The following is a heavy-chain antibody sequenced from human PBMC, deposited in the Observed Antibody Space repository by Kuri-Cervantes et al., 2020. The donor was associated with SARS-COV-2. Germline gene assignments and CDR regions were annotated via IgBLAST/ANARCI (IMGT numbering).Heavy chain of an antibody. CDR3: AKGGGPGSYIPLDY. Sequence: GGSLRLSCAASGFTFSSYWMHWVRQAPGKGLVWISRINSDGSSTSYADSVEGRFTISRDNAKNTLYLQMNSLRAEDTAVYYCAKGGGPGSYIPLDYWGQGTLVTVSS. CDR2: INSDGSST. CDR1: GFTFSSYW. J-gene: IGHJ4*02. D-gene: IGHD1-26*01. V-gene: IGHV3-74*01.